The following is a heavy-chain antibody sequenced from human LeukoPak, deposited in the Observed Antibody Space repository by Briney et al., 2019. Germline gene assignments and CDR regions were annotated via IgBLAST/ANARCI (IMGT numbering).Heavy chain of an antibody. Sequence: ASVKVSCKASGYTFTGYYMHWVRQAPGQGLEWMGWINPNSGGTNYAQKFQGRVTMTRDTSISTAYMELSRLRSDDTAVYYCARDGVMITFGGVIPYDYWGQGTLVTVSS. V-gene: IGHV1-2*02. CDR3: ARDGVMITFGGVIPYDY. CDR1: GYTFTGYY. J-gene: IGHJ4*02. CDR2: INPNSGGT. D-gene: IGHD3-16*02.